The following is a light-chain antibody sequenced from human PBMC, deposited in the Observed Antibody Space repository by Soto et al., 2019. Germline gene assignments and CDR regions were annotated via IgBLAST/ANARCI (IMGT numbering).Light chain of an antibody. Sequence: EIVMTQSPATLSLSPGERATLSCRASQSVGNSLAWYQLKPGQPPRLLIFDTYSGATGTPARFRGSGSGTDFPLTITSLQFEVFGVYIGAQYNYWGPYSFGQGTNVEI. CDR2: DTY. CDR3: AQYNYWGPYS. CDR1: QSVGNS. V-gene: IGKV3-15*01. J-gene: IGKJ2*03.